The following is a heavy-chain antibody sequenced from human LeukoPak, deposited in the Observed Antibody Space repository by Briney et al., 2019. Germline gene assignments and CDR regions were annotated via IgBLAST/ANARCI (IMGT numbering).Heavy chain of an antibody. CDR3: ARSVEWLVDY. CDR1: GGSIGSGTYY. CDR2: IVYSGST. J-gene: IGHJ4*02. Sequence: PSETLSLTCTVSGGSIGSGTYYWGWIRQSPGKGLEWIGSIVYSGSTNYNTSLKSRVTISVYTSKNQFSLKLSSVTAADTAVYYCARSVEWLVDYWGQGTLVTVSS. V-gene: IGHV4-39*07. D-gene: IGHD5-12*01.